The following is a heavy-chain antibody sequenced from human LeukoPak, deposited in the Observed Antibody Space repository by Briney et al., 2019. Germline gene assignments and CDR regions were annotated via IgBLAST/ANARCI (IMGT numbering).Heavy chain of an antibody. J-gene: IGHJ6*02. CDR3: AKDIISASMVRGAPYYYYYGMDV. V-gene: IGHV3-9*01. D-gene: IGHD3-10*01. Sequence: GGSLRLSCAASRFTFDDYAMHWVRQAPGKGLEWVSGISWNSGSIGYADSVKGRFTISRDNAKNSLYLQMNSLRAEDTALYYCAKDIISASMVRGAPYYYYYGMDVWGQGTTVTVSS. CDR1: RFTFDDYA. CDR2: ISWNSGSI.